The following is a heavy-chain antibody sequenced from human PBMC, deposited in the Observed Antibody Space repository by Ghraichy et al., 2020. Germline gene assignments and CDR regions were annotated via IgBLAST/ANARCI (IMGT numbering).Heavy chain of an antibody. D-gene: IGHD1-20*01. V-gene: IGHV4-39*01. CDR1: GDSISSTIYY. CDR3: ARRGGITGTNDS. Sequence: SETLSLTCTVSGDSISSTIYYWGWIRQPPGKGLEWIGSIYYSGSTYYNPSLKSRVTISVDTSKNQFSLRLSSVTAADTAVYYCARRGGITGTNDSWGQGTLVTVSS. CDR2: IYYSGST. J-gene: IGHJ4*02.